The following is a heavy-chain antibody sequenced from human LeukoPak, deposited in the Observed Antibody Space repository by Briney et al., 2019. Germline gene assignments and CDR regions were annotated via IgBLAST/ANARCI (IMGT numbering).Heavy chain of an antibody. CDR3: ARESYYDSSGFHY. J-gene: IGHJ4*02. CDR2: INTDGSTT. CDR1: GFTFSSYW. V-gene: IGHV3-74*01. Sequence: PGGSLRLSCAASGFTFSSYWLHWVRQAPGKGLVWVSRINTDGSTTDYADSVKGRFTISRDNAKNTLYLQVNSLGAEDTAVYYCARESYYDSSGFHYWGQGTLVTVSS. D-gene: IGHD3-22*01.